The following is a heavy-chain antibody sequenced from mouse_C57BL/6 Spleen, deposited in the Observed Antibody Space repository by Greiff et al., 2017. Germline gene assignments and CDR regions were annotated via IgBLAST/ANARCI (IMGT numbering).Heavy chain of an antibody. D-gene: IGHD1-1*01. CDR2: INPGSGGT. J-gene: IGHJ1*03. CDR1: GYAFTNYL. CDR3: ARSHYYGSNWYFDY. V-gene: IGHV1-54*01. Sequence: QVQLKQSGAELVRPGTSVKVSCKASGYAFTNYLIEWVKQRPGQGLAWIGVINPGSGGTNYNEKFQGKATLTADKSSSTAYMQLSSLTSEDSAVYFCARSHYYGSNWYFDYWGTGTTVTVSS.